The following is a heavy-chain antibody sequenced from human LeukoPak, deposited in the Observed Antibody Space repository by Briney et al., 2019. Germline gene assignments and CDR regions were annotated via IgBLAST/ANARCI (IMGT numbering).Heavy chain of an antibody. V-gene: IGHV3-74*01. D-gene: IGHD3-22*01. Sequence: GGSLRLSCAASGFTFSTYWMHWVRQAPGKGLVWVSRIKSDGSTNYADSVKGRFTISRDSAKNTVSLQMNSLRAEDTGVYYCARAPSEIGGYYPEYFRHWGQGTLVTVSS. J-gene: IGHJ1*01. CDR3: ARAPSEIGGYYPEYFRH. CDR2: IKSDGST. CDR1: GFTFSTYW.